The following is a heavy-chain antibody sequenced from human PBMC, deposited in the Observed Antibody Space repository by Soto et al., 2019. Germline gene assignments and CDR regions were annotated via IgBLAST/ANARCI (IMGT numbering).Heavy chain of an antibody. CDR1: GFSFDDYG. D-gene: IGHD2-2*03. J-gene: IGHJ4*02. Sequence: EVQLVESGGGSVQPGRSLRLSCAASGFSFDDYGMHWVRQGPGKGLEWVSGISWNSGDIYYADSVKGRFTISRDNAKRSLYLQMTSLRTDDTALSYCAKDNGLDRDGTFDYWGQGILVTVSS. V-gene: IGHV3-9*01. CDR2: ISWNSGDI. CDR3: AKDNGLDRDGTFDY.